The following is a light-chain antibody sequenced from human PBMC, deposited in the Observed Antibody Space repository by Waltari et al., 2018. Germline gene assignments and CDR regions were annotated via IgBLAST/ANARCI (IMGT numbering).Light chain of an antibody. CDR2: VNSDGSH. V-gene: IGLV4-69*01. J-gene: IGLJ3*02. CDR1: RGHSTNV. Sequence: QLVLTQSPSASASLGASVNLTCTLSRGHSTNVIAWLLQRSEKGPRYLMKVNSDGSHSKGDEIPDRFSGSSSGAERYLTISSLQSEDEGDYYCQTGGHGTWVFGGGTKLTVL. CDR3: QTGGHGTWV.